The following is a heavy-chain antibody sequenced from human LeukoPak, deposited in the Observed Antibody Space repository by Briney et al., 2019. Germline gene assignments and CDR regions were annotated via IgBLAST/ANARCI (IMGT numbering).Heavy chain of an antibody. V-gene: IGHV3-23*01. J-gene: IGHJ4*02. CDR2: ISGSGGST. CDR3: ARGVAAAAEDY. Sequence: GGSLRLSCAASGFTLSSYAMSWVRQAPGKGLEWVSAISGSGGSTYYADSVKGRFTISRDNAKNSLYLQMNSLRAEDTAVYYCARGVAAAAEDYWGQGTLVTVSS. CDR1: GFTLSSYA. D-gene: IGHD6-13*01.